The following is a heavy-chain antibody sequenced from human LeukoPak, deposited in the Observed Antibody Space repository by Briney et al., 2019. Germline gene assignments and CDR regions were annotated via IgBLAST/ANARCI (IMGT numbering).Heavy chain of an antibody. CDR1: GYTFTSYD. CDR2: MNPNSGNT. CDR3: ARAGDIVLMVYAVDPHYFDY. Sequence: ASVKVSCKASGYTFTSYDINWVRQATGQGLEWMGWMNPNSGNTGYAQKFQGRVTMTRNTSISTAYMELSSLRSEDTAVYYCARAGDIVLMVYAVDPHYFDYWGQGTLVTVSS. V-gene: IGHV1-8*01. D-gene: IGHD2-8*01. J-gene: IGHJ4*02.